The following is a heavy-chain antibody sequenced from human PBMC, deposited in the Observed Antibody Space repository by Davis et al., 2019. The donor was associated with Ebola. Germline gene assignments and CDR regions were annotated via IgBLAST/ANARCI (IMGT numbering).Heavy chain of an antibody. V-gene: IGHV4-34*01. CDR3: ARDVDYYGSGNYGMDV. CDR2: INHSGST. J-gene: IGHJ6*02. D-gene: IGHD3-10*01. Sequence: PSETLSLTCAVYGGSFSGYYWSWIRQPPGKGLEWIGEINHSGSTNYNPSLKSRVTRSVDTSKNQFSLKLSSVTAADTAVYYCARDVDYYGSGNYGMDVWGQGTTVTVSS. CDR1: GGSFSGYY.